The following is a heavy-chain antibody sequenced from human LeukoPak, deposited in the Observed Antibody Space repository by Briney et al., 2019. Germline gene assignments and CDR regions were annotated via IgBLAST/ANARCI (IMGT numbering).Heavy chain of an antibody. Sequence: SETLSLTCTVSGGSISSYYWGWIRQPPGKGLEWIGSIYYSGSTYYNPSLKSRVTISVDTSKNQFSLKLSSVTAADTAVYYCARVAARPRSRPDYWGQGTLVTVSS. V-gene: IGHV4-39*07. J-gene: IGHJ4*02. CDR2: IYYSGST. CDR3: ARVAARPRSRPDY. CDR1: GGSISSYY. D-gene: IGHD6-6*01.